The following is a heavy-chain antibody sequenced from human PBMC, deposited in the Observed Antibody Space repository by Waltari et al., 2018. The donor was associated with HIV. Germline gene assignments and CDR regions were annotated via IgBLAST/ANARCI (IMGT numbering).Heavy chain of an antibody. CDR1: GFTFSSFG. CDR2: IWYDGGDK. J-gene: IGHJ4*02. CDR3: ARDKAPYSTSSAVDY. V-gene: IGHV3-33*01. D-gene: IGHD6-6*01. Sequence: ASGFTFSSFGIHWVRQAPGSGLQWVAGIWYDGGDKFYAESVKGRFSISRDNSRNTVFLQMNRLRVEDTALYYCARDKAPYSTSSAVDYWGQGTLVTVSS.